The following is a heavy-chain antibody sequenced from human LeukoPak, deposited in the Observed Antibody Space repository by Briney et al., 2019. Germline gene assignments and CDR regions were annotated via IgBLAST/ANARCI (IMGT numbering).Heavy chain of an antibody. CDR3: ARDARLVAFDN. CDR1: GFTFITYG. D-gene: IGHD5-12*01. CDR2: ITGGGDTT. V-gene: IGHV3-23*01. Sequence: GGSLRLSCAASGFTFITYGMNWVRQAPGKGLEGVSGITGGGDTTFYADSVKGRVTISSDNPKNTLYLQMTSLRADDTAVYYCARDARLVAFDNWGQGTLVTVSS. J-gene: IGHJ4*02.